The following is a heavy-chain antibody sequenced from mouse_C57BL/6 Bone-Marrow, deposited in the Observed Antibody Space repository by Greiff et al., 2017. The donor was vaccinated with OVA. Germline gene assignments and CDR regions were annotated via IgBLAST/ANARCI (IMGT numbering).Heavy chain of an antibody. V-gene: IGHV1-66*01. D-gene: IGHD1-1*01. CDR2: IYPGSGNT. Sequence: QVHVKQSGPELVKPGASVKISCKASGYSFTSYYIHWVKQRPGQGLEWIGWIYPGSGNTKYNEKFKGKATLTADTSSSTAYMQLSSLTSEDSAVYYCAGGGSSYFDYWGQGTTLTVSS. J-gene: IGHJ2*01. CDR3: AGGGSSYFDY. CDR1: GYSFTSYY.